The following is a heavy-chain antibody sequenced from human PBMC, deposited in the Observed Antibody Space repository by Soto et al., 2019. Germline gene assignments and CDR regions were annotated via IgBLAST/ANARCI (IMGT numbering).Heavy chain of an antibody. CDR1: GGTFSSYT. CDR2: IIPILGIA. D-gene: IGHD2-15*01. J-gene: IGHJ5*02. V-gene: IGHV1-69*04. CDR3: ARDMQDSSWFDP. Sequence: GASVKVSCKASGGTFSSYTISWVRQAPGQGLEWMGRIIPILGIANYAQKFQGRVTITADKSTSTAYMELSSLRSEDTAVYYCARDMQDSSWFDPWVQGTLVTVSS.